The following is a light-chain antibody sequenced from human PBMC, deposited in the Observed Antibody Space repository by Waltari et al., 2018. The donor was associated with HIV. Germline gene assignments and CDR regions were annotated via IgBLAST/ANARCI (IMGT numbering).Light chain of an antibody. V-gene: IGKV3-11*01. J-gene: IGKJ5*01. CDR1: QSVSSY. CDR2: GAS. Sequence: EIVLTQSPVTLSLSPGERATLSCRASQSVSSYLAWYQHKPGQAPRLLIYGASSRATGIPARFSGSGSGTDFTLTISSLEPGDFGVYYRQQRGNWPITFGQGTRLEIK. CDR3: QQRGNWPIT.